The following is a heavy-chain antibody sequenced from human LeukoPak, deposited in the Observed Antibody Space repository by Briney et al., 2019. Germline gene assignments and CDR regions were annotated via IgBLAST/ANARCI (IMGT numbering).Heavy chain of an antibody. CDR2: IGSGADP. D-gene: IGHD3-16*01. J-gene: IGHJ5*02. V-gene: IGHV3-23*01. CDR1: GFAFGVHA. Sequence: GGSLRLSCVGSGFAFGVHAMSWVRQAPGKGPEWVATIGSGADPFYAESVKGRFTISRDDPRNTVWLQMNSLRAEDTALYYCAKDWTPHNRVYDCLDAWGQGTQVTVSS. CDR3: AKDWTPHNRVYDCLDA.